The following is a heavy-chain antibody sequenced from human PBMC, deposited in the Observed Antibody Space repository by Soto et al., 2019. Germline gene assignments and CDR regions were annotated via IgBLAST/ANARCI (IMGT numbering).Heavy chain of an antibody. CDR1: SGTISSSNW. J-gene: IGHJ5*02. CDR3: AGLGMVAAHREFDP. Sequence: QVQLQESGPGLVKPSGTLSLTCAVSSGTISSSNWWTWVRQPPGKGLEWMGEINQSGSPNYYPTLRSRVTISVDKSKSQFFLKLSSVTAADTAIYYCAGLGMVAAHREFDPWGQGTLVTVSS. CDR2: INQSGSP. V-gene: IGHV4-4*02. D-gene: IGHD2-15*01.